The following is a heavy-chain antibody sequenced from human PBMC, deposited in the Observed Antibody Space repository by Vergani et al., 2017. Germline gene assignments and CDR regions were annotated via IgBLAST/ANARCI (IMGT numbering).Heavy chain of an antibody. CDR3: TTGFPGSSWSTY. V-gene: IGHV3-49*04. D-gene: IGHD6-13*01. Sequence: EVQLVESGGGLEQPGRSLRLSCRASGFTFTDYGISWVRQAPGKGLEWVGFVRNKEDGVTQENAASVKGRFTISRDDSKAIAYLQMNSLKTEDTAVYYCTTGFPGSSWSTYWGQGTGVTGSS. J-gene: IGHJ4*01. CDR1: GFTFTDYG. CDR2: VRNKEDGVTQ.